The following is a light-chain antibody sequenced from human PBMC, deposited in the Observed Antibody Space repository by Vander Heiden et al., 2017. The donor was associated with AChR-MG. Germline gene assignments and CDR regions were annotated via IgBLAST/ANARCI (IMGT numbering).Light chain of an antibody. Sequence: DIVITRSPDSLAVSLEGRAPLHRRSSPSVLSTTNDKDYLAWYQQKPGQPPKLLIYWASSRETGVPDRFSGSGSGTDFTLTISRLEPEDVAVYYCQQDGSTPRTFGQGTKLEIK. CDR2: WAS. CDR3: QQDGSTPRT. J-gene: IGKJ1*01. CDR1: PSVLSTTNDKDY. V-gene: IGKV4-1*01.